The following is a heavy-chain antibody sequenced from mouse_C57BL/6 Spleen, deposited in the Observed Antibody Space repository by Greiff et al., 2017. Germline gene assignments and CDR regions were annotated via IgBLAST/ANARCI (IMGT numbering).Heavy chain of an antibody. CDR3: ARNSNYEAMDY. CDR1: GFSLTSYG. V-gene: IGHV2-2*01. J-gene: IGHJ4*01. D-gene: IGHD2-4*01. Sequence: QVQLQQSGPGLVQPSQSLSITCTVSGFSLTSYGVHWVRQSPGKGLEWLGVIWSGGSTDYNAAFISRLSISKDNSKSQVFLKMNSLQADDTAIYYCARNSNYEAMDYWGQGTSVTVSS. CDR2: IWSGGST.